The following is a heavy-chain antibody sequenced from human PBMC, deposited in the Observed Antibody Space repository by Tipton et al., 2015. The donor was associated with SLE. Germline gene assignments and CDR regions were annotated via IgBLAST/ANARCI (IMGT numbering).Heavy chain of an antibody. CDR2: INHSGST. J-gene: IGHJ6*03. CDR3: ARAPGLERSYYYYYYMDV. D-gene: IGHD1-1*01. Sequence: TLSLTCAVYGGSFSGYYWSWIRQSPGKGLEWIGDINHSGSTNYNPSLKSRVTISVDTSKNQFSLRLSSVTAADTAVYYCARAPGLERSYYYYYYMDVWGKGTPVTVSS. V-gene: IGHV4-34*01. CDR1: GGSFSGYY.